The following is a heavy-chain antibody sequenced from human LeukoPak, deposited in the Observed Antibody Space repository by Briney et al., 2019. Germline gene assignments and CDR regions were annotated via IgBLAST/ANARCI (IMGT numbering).Heavy chain of an antibody. CDR1: GGSISSYY. Sequence: SETLSFTCTVSGGSISSYYSSWIRQPPGKGLEWIGYIYYSGSTNYNPSLKSRVTISVDTSKNQFSLKLSSVTAADTAVYYCARGSRITIFDYWGQGTLVTVSS. D-gene: IGHD3-3*01. CDR3: ARGSRITIFDY. CDR2: IYYSGST. J-gene: IGHJ4*02. V-gene: IGHV4-59*01.